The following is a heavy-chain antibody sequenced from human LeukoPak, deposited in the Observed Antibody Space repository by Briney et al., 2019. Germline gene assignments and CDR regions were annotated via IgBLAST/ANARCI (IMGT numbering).Heavy chain of an antibody. CDR3: AKEAPMVRGVINSPCDY. CDR2: ISYDGSNK. V-gene: IGHV3-30*18. Sequence: GRSLRLSCAASGFTFSSYGMHWVRQAPGKGLEGVAAISYDGSNKYYADSVKGRFTISRDNSKNTLYLQMNSLRAEDTAVYYCAKEAPMVRGVINSPCDYWGQGTLVTVSS. D-gene: IGHD3-10*01. CDR1: GFTFSSYG. J-gene: IGHJ4*02.